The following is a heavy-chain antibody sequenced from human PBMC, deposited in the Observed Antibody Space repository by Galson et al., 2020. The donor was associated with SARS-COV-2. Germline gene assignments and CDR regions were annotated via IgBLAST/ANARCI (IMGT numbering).Heavy chain of an antibody. D-gene: IGHD1-26*01. V-gene: IGHV4-61*09. J-gene: IGHJ4*02. CDR2: IYTGGNT. CDR3: ARDRGWELLDY. Sequence: SETLSLTCTVSGGSISSYSYYWSWLRQPAGKGLEWIGHIYTGGNTNYNPSLKSRVTISVDTSKNQFSLKLSSVTAADTAVYYCARDRGWELLDYWGQGALVTVSS. CDR1: GGSISSYSYY.